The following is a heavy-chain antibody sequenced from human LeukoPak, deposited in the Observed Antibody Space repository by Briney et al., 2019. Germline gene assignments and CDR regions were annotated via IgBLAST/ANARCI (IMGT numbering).Heavy chain of an antibody. D-gene: IGHD3-10*01. CDR3: AKRRYYGSGSPAGYYDMDV. J-gene: IGHJ6*02. Sequence: GGSLRLSCAASGFTFSSYGMHWVRQAPGKGLEWVAFIRYDGSNKYYADSVKGRFTISRDNSKNTLYLQMNSLRAEDTAVYYCAKRRYYGSGSPAGYYDMDVWGQGTTVTVSS. CDR2: IRYDGSNK. V-gene: IGHV3-30*02. CDR1: GFTFSSYG.